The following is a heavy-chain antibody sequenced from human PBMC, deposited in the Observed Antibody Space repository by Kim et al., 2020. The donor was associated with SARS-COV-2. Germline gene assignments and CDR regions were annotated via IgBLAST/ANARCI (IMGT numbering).Heavy chain of an antibody. CDR1: GFTFSSYW. D-gene: IGHD3-9*01. CDR2: IKQDGSEK. V-gene: IGHV3-7*03. J-gene: IGHJ4*02. CDR3: ARPYYDILTGYPLGY. Sequence: GGSLRLSCAASGFTFSSYWMSWVHQAPGKGLEWVANIKQDGSEKYYVDSVKGRFTISRDNAKNSLYLQMNSLRAEDTAVYYCARPYYDILTGYPLGYWGQGTLVTVSS.